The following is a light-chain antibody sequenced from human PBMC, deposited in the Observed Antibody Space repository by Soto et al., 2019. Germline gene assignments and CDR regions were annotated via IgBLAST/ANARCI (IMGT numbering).Light chain of an antibody. V-gene: IGKV3-20*01. J-gene: IGKJ1*01. CDR2: GAS. CDR3: QQYDSGWT. CDR1: QSISGTF. Sequence: EIVLTQSPGTLSLSPGERVTLSCRASQSISGTFLAWYQHKPGQAPRVLIYGASRRATGIPDRFSGSGSGTDFTLTISRLEPEDFALYYCQQYDSGWTFGQGTKVE.